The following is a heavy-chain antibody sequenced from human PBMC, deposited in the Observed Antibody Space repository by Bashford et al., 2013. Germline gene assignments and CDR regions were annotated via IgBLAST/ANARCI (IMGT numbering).Heavy chain of an antibody. CDR3: AKDFCSLTPCYIDH. CDR1: GFTFNYAW. Sequence: VDSGGSLRLSCAASGFTFNYAWMNWVRQAPGKGLEWISYISSSSSTMYYADSVKGRFTISRDDAKNSLYLQMTSLRPEDTALYYCAKDFCSLTPCYIDHWGQGALVTVSS. V-gene: IGHV3-48*01. D-gene: IGHD3-3*01. CDR2: ISSSSSTM. J-gene: IGHJ4*02.